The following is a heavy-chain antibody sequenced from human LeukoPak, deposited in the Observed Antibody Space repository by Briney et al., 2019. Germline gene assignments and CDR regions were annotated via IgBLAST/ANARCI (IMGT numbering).Heavy chain of an antibody. CDR3: ARGGIFSRPYYFDY. D-gene: IGHD3-9*01. V-gene: IGHV4-34*01. J-gene: IGHJ4*02. CDR2: INHSGST. CDR1: GGSFSGYY. Sequence: SETLSLTCAVYGGSFSGYYWSWIRQPPGKGLEWIGEINHSGSTNYNPSLKSRVTISVDTSKNQFSLKLSSVTAADTAVYYCARGGIFSRPYYFDYWGQGTLVTVSS.